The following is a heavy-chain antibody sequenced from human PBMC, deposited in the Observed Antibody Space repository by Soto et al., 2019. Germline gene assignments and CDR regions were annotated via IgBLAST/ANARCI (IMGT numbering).Heavy chain of an antibody. CDR2: IYYSGST. CDR3: ARGGYCSSTSCYKSRWFDP. V-gene: IGHV4-59*01. D-gene: IGHD2-2*02. J-gene: IGHJ5*02. CDR1: GGSISSYY. Sequence: SETLSLTCTVSGGSISSYYWSWIRQPPGKGLEWIGYIYYSGSTNYNPSLKSRVTISVDTSKNQFSLKLSSVTAADTAVYYCARGGYCSSTSCYKSRWFDPWGQGTLVTVSS.